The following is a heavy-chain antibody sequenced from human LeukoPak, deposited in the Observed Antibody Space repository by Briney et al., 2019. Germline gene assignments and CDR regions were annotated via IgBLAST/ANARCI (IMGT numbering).Heavy chain of an antibody. CDR2: IHYSGST. J-gene: IGHJ5*02. Sequence: SETLSLTCTVSGGSISSSSYYWGWIRQPPGKGLEWIGSIHYSGSTYYNPSLKSRVTISVDTSKNQFSLKLSSVTAADTAVYYCAGWNYDFWSGYYPGNWFDPWGQGTLVTVSS. D-gene: IGHD3-3*01. V-gene: IGHV4-39*01. CDR3: AGWNYDFWSGYYPGNWFDP. CDR1: GGSISSSSYY.